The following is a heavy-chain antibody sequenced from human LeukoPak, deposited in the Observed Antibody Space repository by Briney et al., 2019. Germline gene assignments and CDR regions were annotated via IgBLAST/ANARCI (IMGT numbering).Heavy chain of an antibody. CDR1: GGSFSGYY. J-gene: IGHJ6*03. Sequence: SETLSLTCAVYGGSFSGYYWSWIRQPPGKGLEWIGEINHSGSTNYNPSLKSRVTISVDTSKNQFSLKLSSVTAADTAVYYCAREIKGYSYAYYYYYYMDVWGKGTTVTVSS. D-gene: IGHD5-18*01. CDR3: AREIKGYSYAYYYYYYMDV. CDR2: INHSGST. V-gene: IGHV4-34*01.